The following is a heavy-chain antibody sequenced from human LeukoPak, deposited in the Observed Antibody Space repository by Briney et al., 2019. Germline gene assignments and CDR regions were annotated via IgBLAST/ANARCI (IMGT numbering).Heavy chain of an antibody. Sequence: PSETLSLTCTVSGGSIGTYYWSWIRQPPGKGLEWIGYVYYSGSTSYNPSLKGRVTISVDTSKNQFSLKLSSVTAADTAVYYCARTRYYYNSRSYGAPYYFDYWGQGTLVTVSS. CDR1: GGSIGTYY. J-gene: IGHJ4*02. V-gene: IGHV4-59*08. CDR2: VYYSGST. D-gene: IGHD3-10*01. CDR3: ARTRYYYNSRSYGAPYYFDY.